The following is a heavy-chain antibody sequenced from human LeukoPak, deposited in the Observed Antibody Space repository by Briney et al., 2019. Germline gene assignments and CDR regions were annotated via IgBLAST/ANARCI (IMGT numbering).Heavy chain of an antibody. V-gene: IGHV3-30-3*01. D-gene: IGHD2-15*01. CDR3: AKADGATCYNPSDY. J-gene: IGHJ4*02. Sequence: WGSLRLSCAASGFTFSSYAMHWVRQAPGKGLEWVAVISYDGSNKYYADSVKGRFTISRDNSKNTLDLQMNSLRAEDTALYYCAKADGATCYNPSDYWGQGTLVTVSS. CDR2: ISYDGSNK. CDR1: GFTFSSYA.